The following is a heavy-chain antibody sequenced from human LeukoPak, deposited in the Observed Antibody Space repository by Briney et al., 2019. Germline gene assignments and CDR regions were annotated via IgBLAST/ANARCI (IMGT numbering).Heavy chain of an antibody. D-gene: IGHD4-17*01. CDR3: ARTTVTTLRLDWFDP. CDR2: INHSGST. CDR1: GGSISSSSYY. V-gene: IGHV4-39*07. J-gene: IGHJ5*02. Sequence: PSETLSLTCTVSGGSISSSSYYWSWIRQPPGKGLEWIGEINHSGSTNYNPSLKSRVTISVDTSKNQFSLKLSSVTAADTAVYYCARTTVTTLRLDWFDPWGQGTLVTVSS.